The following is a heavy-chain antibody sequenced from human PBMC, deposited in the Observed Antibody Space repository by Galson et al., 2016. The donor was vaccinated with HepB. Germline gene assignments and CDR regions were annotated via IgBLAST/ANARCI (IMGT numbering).Heavy chain of an antibody. Sequence: SLRLSCAASGFTFSSYAMHWVRQAPGMGLVWVAVLSTDGRNNFYADSVKGRFAISRDNSKTTLYLQMNSLRAEDTAVYYCARDDDYVWGTYRYTRTVPQYYFDYWGQGTLVTVSS. J-gene: IGHJ4*02. V-gene: IGHV3-30*09. CDR3: ARDDDYVWGTYRYTRTVPQYYFDY. CDR1: GFTFSSYA. CDR2: LSTDGRNN. D-gene: IGHD3-16*02.